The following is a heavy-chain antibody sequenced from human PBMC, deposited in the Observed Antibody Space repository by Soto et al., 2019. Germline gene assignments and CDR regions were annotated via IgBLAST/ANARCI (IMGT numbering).Heavy chain of an antibody. V-gene: IGHV4-59*08. CDR2: IYYSGST. CDR1: GGSISSYY. J-gene: IGHJ6*03. Sequence: SETLSLTCTVSGGSISSYYWSWIRQPPGNGLELIGYIYYSGSTNYNPSLKSRVTISVDTSKNQFSLKLSSVTAADTAVYYCARCGYDWGYYYYYMDVWGKGTTVTVSS. D-gene: IGHD5-12*01. CDR3: ARCGYDWGYYYYYMDV.